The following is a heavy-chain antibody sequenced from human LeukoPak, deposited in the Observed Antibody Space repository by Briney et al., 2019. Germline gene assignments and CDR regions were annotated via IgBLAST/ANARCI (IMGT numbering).Heavy chain of an antibody. CDR1: GYSFTSYW. J-gene: IGHJ4*02. D-gene: IGHD5-24*01. Sequence: GESLQISCQGSGYSFTSYWIGWVRHMPGKGLEWMGIIFSGDSDTRYSPSFQGQVTISADKSISTAYLQWSSLEASDTAMYYCARQPSGDGYKNWGQGTLVTVSS. CDR2: IFSGDSDT. CDR3: ARQPSGDGYKN. V-gene: IGHV5-51*01.